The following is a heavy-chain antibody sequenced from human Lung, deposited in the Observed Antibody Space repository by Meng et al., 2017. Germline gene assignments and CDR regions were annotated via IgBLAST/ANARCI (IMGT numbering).Heavy chain of an antibody. CDR1: GGSFSDYY. V-gene: IGHV4-34*01. J-gene: IGHJ4*02. D-gene: IGHD4-11*01. Sequence: QVQLQQVGAGLLKTSETLPLTCVVSGGSFSDYYWSWIRQPPGKGLEWIGEINHSGSTNYNPSLESRATISVDTSQNNLSLKLSSVTAADSAVYYCARGPTTMAHDFDYWGQGTLVTVSS. CDR3: ARGPTTMAHDFDY. CDR2: INHSGST.